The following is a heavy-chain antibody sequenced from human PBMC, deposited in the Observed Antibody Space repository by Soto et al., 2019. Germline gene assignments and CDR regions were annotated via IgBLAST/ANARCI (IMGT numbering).Heavy chain of an antibody. CDR2: IYYSGST. Sequence: SETLSLTCTVSGGSVSSGSYYWSWIRQPPGKGLEWIEYIYYSGSTNYNPSLKSRVTISVDTSKNQFSLKLSSVTAADTAVYYCARWNYYDSSVYWFDPWGQGTLVTVSS. CDR1: GGSVSSGSYY. CDR3: ARWNYYDSSVYWFDP. J-gene: IGHJ5*02. D-gene: IGHD3-22*01. V-gene: IGHV4-61*01.